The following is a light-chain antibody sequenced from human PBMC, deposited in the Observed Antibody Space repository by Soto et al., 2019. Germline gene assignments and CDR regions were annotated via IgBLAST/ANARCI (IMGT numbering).Light chain of an antibody. Sequence: QSALALPASVSGSPGQSITISCAGTSSDIGAYNYVSWYQQHPGKAPKLMIFEVTNRPSGVSNRFSGPKSGNTASLTISGLQAQDEADYYCSSLTNADSHVFGTGTKVTVL. CDR2: EVT. CDR3: SSLTNADSHV. J-gene: IGLJ1*01. CDR1: SSDIGAYNY. V-gene: IGLV2-14*01.